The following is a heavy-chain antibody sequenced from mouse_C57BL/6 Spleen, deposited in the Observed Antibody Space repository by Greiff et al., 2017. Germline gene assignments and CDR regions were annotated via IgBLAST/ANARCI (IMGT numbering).Heavy chain of an antibody. CDR2: IDPSDSYT. CDR1: GYTFTSYW. J-gene: IGHJ2*01. V-gene: IGHV1-69*01. Sequence: QVQLQQPGAELVMPGASVKLSCKASGYTFTSYWMPWVKQRPGQGLEWIGEIDPSDSYTNYNQKFKGKSTVTVDKSSSTAYMQLRSLTSEDSAVYYWARHYYGSSTYYFDYWGQGTTLTVSS. CDR3: ARHYYGSSTYYFDY. D-gene: IGHD1-1*01.